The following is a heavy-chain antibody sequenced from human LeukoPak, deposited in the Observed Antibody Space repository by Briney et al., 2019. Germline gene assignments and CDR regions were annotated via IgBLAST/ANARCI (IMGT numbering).Heavy chain of an antibody. D-gene: IGHD3-16*01. V-gene: IGHV1-2*02. CDR3: GPGGGITFGGEVAYYFDY. CDR2: INPNSGGT. J-gene: IGHJ4*02. Sequence: ASVKVSCKASGYTFTGYYMHWVRQAPGQGLEWMGWINPNSGGTNYAQKFQGRVTMTRDTSINTAYMELNRLRSDDTAVYYGGPGGGITFGGEVAYYFDYWGQGTLVTVSS. CDR1: GYTFTGYY.